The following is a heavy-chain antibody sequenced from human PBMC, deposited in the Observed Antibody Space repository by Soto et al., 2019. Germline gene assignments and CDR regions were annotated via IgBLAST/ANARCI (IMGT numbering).Heavy chain of an antibody. CDR3: AKSLLSIVLVPAADYYYYGMDV. CDR1: GFTFSSYG. CDR2: ISYDGSNK. D-gene: IGHD2-2*01. Sequence: QVQLVESGGGVVQPGRSLRLSCAASGFTFSSYGMHWVRQAPGKGLEWVAVISYDGSNKYYADSVKGRFTISRDNSKNTLYLQMNSLRAEDTAVYYCAKSLLSIVLVPAADYYYYGMDVWGQGTTVTVSS. V-gene: IGHV3-30*18. J-gene: IGHJ6*02.